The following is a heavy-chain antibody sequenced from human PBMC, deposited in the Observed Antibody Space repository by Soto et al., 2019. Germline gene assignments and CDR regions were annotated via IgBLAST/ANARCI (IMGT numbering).Heavy chain of an antibody. D-gene: IGHD6-13*01. J-gene: IGHJ4*02. Sequence: QVQLVESGGGVVQPGRSLRLSCAASGFTFSSYGMHWVRQAPGKGLEWVAVISYDGSNKYYADSVKGRFTISRDNSKNTLYLQMNSLSAEDTAVYYCAKDQLYRSSPLSYFDYWGQGTLVTVSS. CDR2: ISYDGSNK. V-gene: IGHV3-30*18. CDR1: GFTFSSYG. CDR3: AKDQLYRSSPLSYFDY.